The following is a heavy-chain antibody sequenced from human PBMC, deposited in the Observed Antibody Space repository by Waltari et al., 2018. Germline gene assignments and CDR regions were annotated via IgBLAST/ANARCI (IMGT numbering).Heavy chain of an antibody. V-gene: IGHV1-69-2*01. D-gene: IGHD6-19*01. CDR2: VDPEDGET. Sequence: EVQLLQSGAELKEPGTTVRIYCKVSGDTFSDYYIPWVQQAPGKGLRGMGLVDPEDGETIYADNFQGRVTISADTSTDTAFMELSSLRSEDTAVFYCATALGDSSSASRPFDFWGQGTMITVSS. CDR1: GDTFSDYY. J-gene: IGHJ3*01. CDR3: ATALGDSSSASRPFDF.